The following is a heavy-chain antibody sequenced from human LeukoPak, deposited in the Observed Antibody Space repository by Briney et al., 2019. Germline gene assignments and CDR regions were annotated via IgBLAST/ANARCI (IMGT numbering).Heavy chain of an antibody. CDR2: IKQDGNEK. CDR1: GFTFSSYS. CDR3: AKEGAYPIITYDS. J-gene: IGHJ5*01. D-gene: IGHD3-10*01. Sequence: PGGSLRLSCAASGFTFSSYSMNWVRQAPGKGLEWVANIKQDGNEKHYEDSVKGRFSISRDNAKNSLYLQMDSLRAEDTAVYYCAKEGAYPIITYDSWGQGALVTVSS. V-gene: IGHV3-7*01.